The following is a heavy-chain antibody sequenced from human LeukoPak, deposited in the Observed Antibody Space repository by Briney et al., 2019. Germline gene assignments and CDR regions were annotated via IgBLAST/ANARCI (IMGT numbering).Heavy chain of an antibody. V-gene: IGHV3-30*02. CDR3: AKDTTMVRRTGFDL. CDR1: GFTFSSYG. D-gene: IGHD3-10*01. CDR2: IRYDGSNK. Sequence: GGSLRLSCAASGFTFSSYGMHWVRQAPGKGLEWVAFIRYDGSNKYYADSVKGRFTISRDNSKNTLYLQMNSLRAEDTAVYYCAKDTTMVRRTGFDLWGRGTLVTVSS. J-gene: IGHJ2*01.